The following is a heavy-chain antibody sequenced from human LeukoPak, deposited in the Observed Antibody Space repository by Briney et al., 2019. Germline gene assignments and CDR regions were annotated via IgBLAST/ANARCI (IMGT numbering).Heavy chain of an antibody. D-gene: IGHD2-21*02. CDR3: AMAHCGGDCHSPDY. CDR2: IKSDGSST. Sequence: QPGGSLRLSCAASGFTFSNYWMHWVRQAPGKGLVWVSHIKSDGSSTNYADSVKGRFTISRDNAKNSLYLQMNSLRDEDTAVYYCAMAHCGGDCHSPDYWGQGTLVTVSS. V-gene: IGHV3-74*01. CDR1: GFTFSNYW. J-gene: IGHJ4*02.